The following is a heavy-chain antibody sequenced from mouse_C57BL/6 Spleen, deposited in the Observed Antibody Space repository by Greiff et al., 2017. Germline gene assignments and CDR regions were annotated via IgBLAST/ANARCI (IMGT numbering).Heavy chain of an antibody. V-gene: IGHV1-64*01. CDR3: ARAGGYYGNYDYAMDY. CDR2: IHPNSGST. D-gene: IGHD2-1*01. CDR1: GYTFPSYW. Sequence: VQLQQPGAELVKPGASVKLSCKASGYTFPSYWMHWVKQRPGQGLEWIGMIHPNSGSTNYNEKFKSKATLTVDKSSSTAYMQLSSLTSEDSAVYYCARAGGYYGNYDYAMDYWGQGTSVTVSS. J-gene: IGHJ4*01.